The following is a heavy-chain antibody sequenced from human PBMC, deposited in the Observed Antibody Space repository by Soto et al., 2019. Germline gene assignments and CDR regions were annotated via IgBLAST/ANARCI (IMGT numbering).Heavy chain of an antibody. CDR2: ISYDGSNK. V-gene: IGHV3-30*18. J-gene: IGHJ4*02. Sequence: QVQLVESGGGVVQPGRSLRLSCAASGFTFSSYGMHWVRQAPGKGLEWVAAISYDGSNKYYADSVKGRFTISRDTSKNTLYLQMNSLRAEDTAVYYCAKDDCTNGVCYLDYWGQGTLVTVSS. D-gene: IGHD2-8*01. CDR3: AKDDCTNGVCYLDY. CDR1: GFTFSSYG.